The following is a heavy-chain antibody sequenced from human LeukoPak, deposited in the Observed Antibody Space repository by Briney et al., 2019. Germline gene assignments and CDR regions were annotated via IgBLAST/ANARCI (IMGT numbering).Heavy chain of an antibody. CDR2: INHSGST. CDR3: ARVREYCSSTSCYGNWFDS. CDR1: GGSFSDYY. D-gene: IGHD2-2*01. V-gene: IGHV4-34*01. Sequence: SETLSPTCAVYGGSFSDYYWSWIRQPPGTGLEWIGEINHSGSTNYNPSLKRRVTISVDTSKKQFSLKLSSVTAADTAVYYCARVREYCSSTSCYGNWFDSWGQGTLVTVSS. J-gene: IGHJ5*01.